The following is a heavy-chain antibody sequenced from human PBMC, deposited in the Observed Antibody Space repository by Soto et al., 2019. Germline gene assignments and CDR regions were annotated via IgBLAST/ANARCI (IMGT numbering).Heavy chain of an antibody. V-gene: IGHV3-11*06. CDR3: VRLVSRRYFDF. J-gene: IGHJ4*02. CDR1: GFNLNDYY. D-gene: IGHD3-9*01. Sequence: QEHLVESGGGLVEPGGSLRLSCAASGFNLNDYYMSWIRHAPGKGLEYIAYISSLNQYNNYADSVKGRFTISIDNAKNARELQMSSLRSEDTAVDYCVRLVSRRYFDFWGRGTLVSVSS. CDR2: ISSLNQYN.